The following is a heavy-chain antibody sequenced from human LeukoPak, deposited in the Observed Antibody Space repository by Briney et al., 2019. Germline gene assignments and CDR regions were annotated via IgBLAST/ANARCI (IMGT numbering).Heavy chain of an antibody. J-gene: IGHJ4*02. Sequence: GGSLRLSCAASGFTFSSYGMHWVRQAPGKGLEGVAFIRYDGSNKYYADSVKGRFTVSRDNSKNTLYLQMNSLRAEDTAVYYCASERAAAGTSPFDFWGQGTLVTVSS. D-gene: IGHD6-13*01. CDR3: ASERAAAGTSPFDF. CDR1: GFTFSSYG. CDR2: IRYDGSNK. V-gene: IGHV3-30*02.